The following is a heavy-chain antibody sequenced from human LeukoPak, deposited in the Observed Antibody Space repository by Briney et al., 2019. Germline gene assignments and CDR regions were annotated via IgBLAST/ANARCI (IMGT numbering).Heavy chain of an antibody. Sequence: GGSLRLSGAASGFTFSSYWMSWVRQAPGKGLEWVANIKQDGSEKYYVDSVKGRFTISRDNAKNSLYLQMNSLRDEDTAMYYCARLLGESTIYDLWGQGTLVTVSS. D-gene: IGHD3-16*01. J-gene: IGHJ5*02. CDR3: ARLLGESTIYDL. CDR2: IKQDGSEK. CDR1: GFTFSSYW. V-gene: IGHV3-7*01.